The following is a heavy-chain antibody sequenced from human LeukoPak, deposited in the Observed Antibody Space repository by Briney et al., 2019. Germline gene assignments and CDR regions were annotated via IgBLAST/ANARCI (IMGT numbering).Heavy chain of an antibody. CDR2: IYYSGST. Sequence: SSETLSLTCTVSGGSISSYYWSWIRQPPGKGLEWIGHIYYSGSTNYNPSLKSRVTISVDTSKNQFSLKLSSVTAADTAVYYCARGPPTLRQQLTLWYYFDYWGQGTLVTVSS. CDR3: ARGPPTLRQQLTLWYYFDY. D-gene: IGHD6-13*01. J-gene: IGHJ4*02. V-gene: IGHV4-59*01. CDR1: GGSISSYY.